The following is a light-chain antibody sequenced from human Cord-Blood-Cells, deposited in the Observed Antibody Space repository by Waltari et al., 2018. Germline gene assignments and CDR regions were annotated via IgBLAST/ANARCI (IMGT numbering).Light chain of an antibody. V-gene: IGKV3-11*01. Sequence: DILLKQSPAPLYLAPGATVTRPCRASQSVSSYLAWYQQKPVQAPRLPIYDASNRATGIPARLSGSGSGTDFTLTISSLGPEDFAVYYCQQRSNWPPITFGQGTRLEI. CDR2: DAS. CDR3: QQRSNWPPIT. J-gene: IGKJ5*01. CDR1: QSVSSY.